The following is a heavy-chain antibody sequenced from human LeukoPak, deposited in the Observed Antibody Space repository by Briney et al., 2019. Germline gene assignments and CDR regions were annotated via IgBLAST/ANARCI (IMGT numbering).Heavy chain of an antibody. CDR1: GFIFSDYA. Sequence: GGSLRFSCIASGFIFSDYALNWFRQAPGKGLEWVGLIRSSAYGGTAEYAASVKGRFTISRDDSKSIAYLQMNSLRTEDTAVYYCAREWLLGADYWGQGTLVTVSS. V-gene: IGHV3-49*03. CDR3: AREWLLGADY. J-gene: IGHJ4*02. CDR2: IRSSAYGGTA. D-gene: IGHD5-12*01.